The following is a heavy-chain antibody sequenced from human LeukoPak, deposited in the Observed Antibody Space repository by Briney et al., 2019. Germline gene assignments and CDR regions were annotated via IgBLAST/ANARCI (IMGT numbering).Heavy chain of an antibody. V-gene: IGHV1-18*01. J-gene: IGHJ4*02. D-gene: IGHD6-6*01. CDR1: GYTFTSYG. Sequence: ASVKVSCKASGYTFTSYGISWMRQAPGQGLEWMGRISAYNGNTNYAQKIQGRVTMTTDTSTSTAYMELRSLRSDDTAVYYCARDPLGPLAARPYYFDYWGQGTLVTVSS. CDR2: ISAYNGNT. CDR3: ARDPLGPLAARPYYFDY.